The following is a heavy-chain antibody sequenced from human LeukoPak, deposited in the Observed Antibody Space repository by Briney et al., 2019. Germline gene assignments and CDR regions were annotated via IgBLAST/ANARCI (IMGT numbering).Heavy chain of an antibody. D-gene: IGHD6-19*01. V-gene: IGHV3-66*01. J-gene: IGHJ4*02. Sequence: GGSLRLSCAASGFTFSSYAMSWVRQAPGKGLEWVSVIYSGGSTYYADSVKGRFTISRDNSKNTLYLQMNSLRAEDTAVYYCASSGIYFDYWGQGTLVTVSS. CDR1: GFTFSSYA. CDR2: IYSGGST. CDR3: ASSGIYFDY.